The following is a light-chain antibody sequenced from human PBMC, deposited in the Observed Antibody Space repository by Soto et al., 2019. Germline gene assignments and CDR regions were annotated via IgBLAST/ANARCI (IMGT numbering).Light chain of an antibody. CDR1: SSDVGFYKL. V-gene: IGLV2-23*02. Sequence: QSALTQPASVSGSPGQSITIACTGTSSDVGFYKLVSWYQLHPGKVPKLIISEDNKRPSGVSNRFSGSKSGNTASLTISGLQAEDEADYYCCSYAGGTIFGVFGTGTKVTVL. J-gene: IGLJ1*01. CDR2: EDN. CDR3: CSYAGGTIFGV.